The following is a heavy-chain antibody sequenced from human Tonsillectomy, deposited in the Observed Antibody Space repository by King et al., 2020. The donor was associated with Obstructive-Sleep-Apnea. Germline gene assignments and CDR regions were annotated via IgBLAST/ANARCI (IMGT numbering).Heavy chain of an antibody. CDR1: GFTFSSYA. V-gene: IGHV3-23*04. CDR2: ISGSSGST. Sequence: VQLVESGGGLVQPGGSLRLSCAASGFTFSSYAMSWVRQAPGKGLEWFSTISGSSGSTYYADSLQGRFTSARDNSENTLYLQMNSLRAEDTALYYCEKSRVEAPTYSSSSGYFDYWGQGSLVSVSS. D-gene: IGHD6-6*01. J-gene: IGHJ4*02. CDR3: EKSRVEAPTYSSSSGYFDY.